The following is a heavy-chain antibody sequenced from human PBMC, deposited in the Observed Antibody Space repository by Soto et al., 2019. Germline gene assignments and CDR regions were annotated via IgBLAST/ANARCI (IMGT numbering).Heavy chain of an antibody. Sequence: GVSLRLSFAASGFTFSSYGMHWGRQAPNKGLEWVAVIWYDGSNKYYADSVKGRFTISRDNSKNTLYLQMNSLRAEDTAVYYCARDPGDEYYYDSSGYLDYWGQGTLVTVSS. CDR2: IWYDGSNK. J-gene: IGHJ4*02. CDR1: GFTFSSYG. D-gene: IGHD3-22*01. CDR3: ARDPGDEYYYDSSGYLDY. V-gene: IGHV3-33*01.